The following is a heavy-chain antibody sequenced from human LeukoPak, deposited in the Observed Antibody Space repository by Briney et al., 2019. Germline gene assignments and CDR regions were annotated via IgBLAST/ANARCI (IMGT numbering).Heavy chain of an antibody. CDR3: TTDWVLRFLEWLDDDLNHAFGI. J-gene: IGHJ3*02. V-gene: IGHV3-15*01. CDR1: GFTFSNAW. CDR2: IKSKTDGGTT. Sequence: KTGGSLRLSCAASGFTFSNAWMSWVRQAPGKGLEWVGRIKSKTDGGTTDYAAPVKGRFTISRDDSKNTLYLQMNSLKTEDTAVYYCTTDWVLRFLEWLDDDLNHAFGIWGQGTMVTVSS. D-gene: IGHD3-3*01.